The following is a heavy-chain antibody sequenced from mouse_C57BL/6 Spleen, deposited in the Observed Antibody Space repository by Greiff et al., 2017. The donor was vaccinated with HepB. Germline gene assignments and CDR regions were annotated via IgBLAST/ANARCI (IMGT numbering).Heavy chain of an antibody. Sequence: QVQLQQSGAELVKPGASVKLSCKASGYTFTEYTIHWVKQRPGQGLEWIGWFYPGSGSIKYNEKFKDKATLTADKSSSTVYMELSRLTSEDSAVYFCARHEEDDGYPPYYAMDYWGQGTSVTVSS. V-gene: IGHV1-62-2*01. CDR1: GYTFTEYT. CDR2: FYPGSGSI. CDR3: ARHEEDDGYPPYYAMDY. J-gene: IGHJ4*01. D-gene: IGHD2-3*01.